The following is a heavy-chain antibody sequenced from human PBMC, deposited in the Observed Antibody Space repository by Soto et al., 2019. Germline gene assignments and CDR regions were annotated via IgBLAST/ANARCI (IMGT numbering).Heavy chain of an antibody. D-gene: IGHD6-13*01. CDR2: MNPNSGNT. V-gene: IGHV1-8*01. CDR1: GYTFTSYD. CDR3: ANGYSSSWMYYFDY. Sequence: ASVKVSCKASGYTFTSYDINWVRQATGQGLEWMGWMNPNSGNTGYAQKFQGRVTMTRNTSISTAYMELSSLRSEDTAVYYCANGYSSSWMYYFDYWGQGTLVTVSS. J-gene: IGHJ4*02.